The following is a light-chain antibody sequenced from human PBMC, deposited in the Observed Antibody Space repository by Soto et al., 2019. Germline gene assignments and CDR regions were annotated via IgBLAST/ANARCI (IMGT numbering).Light chain of an antibody. V-gene: IGKV1-9*01. CDR3: QEFNSFPLT. CDR2: AAS. Sequence: DIQLPQSPSFLSASVGDRVIITCRASQGISSYLAWYQQNPGKAPTLLLYAASTLQSGVPSGLSGSGSGTEFTLTISCLPPAEFATYYCQEFNSFPLTFGGGTKVEIK. J-gene: IGKJ4*01. CDR1: QGISSY.